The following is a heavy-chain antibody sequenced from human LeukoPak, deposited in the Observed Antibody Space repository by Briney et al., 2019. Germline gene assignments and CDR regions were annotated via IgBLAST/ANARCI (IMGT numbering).Heavy chain of an antibody. D-gene: IGHD3-22*01. CDR2: INPNSGGT. J-gene: IGHJ4*02. CDR1: GYTFTGYY. Sequence: VASVKVSCKASGYTFTGYYMHWVRQAPGQGLEWMGWINPNSGGTNYAQKFQGRVTMTRDTSISTAYMELSRLRSDDTAVYYCARVEANYYDSSGYLVWGQGTLVTVSS. CDR3: ARVEANYYDSSGYLV. V-gene: IGHV1-2*02.